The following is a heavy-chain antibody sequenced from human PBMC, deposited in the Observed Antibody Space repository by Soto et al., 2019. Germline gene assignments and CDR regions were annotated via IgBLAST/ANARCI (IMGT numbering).Heavy chain of an antibody. V-gene: IGHV4-61*01. J-gene: IGHJ5*02. Sequence: SETLSLTCSVSGGSVSSGSFYWGWIRQPPGKGLEWIGYVYYNGSTTYNPSLKSRVTISVDTSKNQFSLKLSSVTAADTAVYYCARVREYNWFDPWGQGTLVTVSS. CDR2: VYYNGST. CDR1: GGSVSSGSFY. CDR3: ARVREYNWFDP. D-gene: IGHD3-3*01.